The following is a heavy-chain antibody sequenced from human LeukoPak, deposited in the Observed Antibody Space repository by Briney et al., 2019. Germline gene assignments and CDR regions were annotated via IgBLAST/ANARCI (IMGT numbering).Heavy chain of an antibody. CDR3: TRGASYYDY. CDR2: IHSSGST. V-gene: IGHV4-61*08. Sequence: PSQTLSLTCTVSGGSISSGGYYWSWIRQPPGKGLEWIGYIHSSGSTNYNPSLKSRVTISVDTSRNQFSLQLTSVNAADTAVYYCTRGASYYDYWGQGTLVTVSS. D-gene: IGHD4/OR15-4a*01. CDR1: GGSISSGGYY. J-gene: IGHJ4*02.